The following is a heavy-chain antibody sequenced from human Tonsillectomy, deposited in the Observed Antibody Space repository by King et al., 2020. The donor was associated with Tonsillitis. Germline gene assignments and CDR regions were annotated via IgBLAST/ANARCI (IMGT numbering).Heavy chain of an antibody. CDR1: GFTFGDYA. Sequence: VQLVESGGGLVQPGRSLRLSCTASGFTFGDYAMSWFRQAPRKGLEWVGFIRSKAYGGTTEYAASVKGRFTISRDDSKSIAYLQMNSLKTEDTAVYYCTRKMGTTGTTGLDYWGQGTLVTVSS. D-gene: IGHD1-1*01. V-gene: IGHV3-49*03. J-gene: IGHJ4*02. CDR3: TRKMGTTGTTGLDY. CDR2: IRSKAYGGTT.